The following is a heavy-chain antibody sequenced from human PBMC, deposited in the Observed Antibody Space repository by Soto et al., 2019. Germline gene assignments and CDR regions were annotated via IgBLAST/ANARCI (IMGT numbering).Heavy chain of an antibody. CDR1: GYTFTSYW. D-gene: IGHD5-12*01. Sequence: GESLKISCKGSGYTFTSYWITWVRQMPGKGLEWMGRIDPSDSYINYNPSFRGHVTISADKSITTAYLQRNSLKAPDSAMYYCVRLSGDGYNFFDFWGQGTLVTVSS. CDR2: IDPSDSYI. V-gene: IGHV5-10-1*01. J-gene: IGHJ4*02. CDR3: VRLSGDGYNFFDF.